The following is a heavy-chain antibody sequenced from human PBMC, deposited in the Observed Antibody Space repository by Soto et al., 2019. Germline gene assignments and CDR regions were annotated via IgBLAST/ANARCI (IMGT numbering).Heavy chain of an antibody. CDR3: ARHSIAARRFDY. CDR2: INHSGST. Sequence: QVQLQQWGAGLLKPSETLSLTCAVYGGSFSGYYWSWIRQPPGKGLEWIGEINHSGSTNYNPSLKSRVTISVDTSKNQFSLKLSSVTDADTAVYYCARHSIAARRFDYWGQGTLVTVSS. CDR1: GGSFSGYY. V-gene: IGHV4-34*01. D-gene: IGHD6-6*01. J-gene: IGHJ4*02.